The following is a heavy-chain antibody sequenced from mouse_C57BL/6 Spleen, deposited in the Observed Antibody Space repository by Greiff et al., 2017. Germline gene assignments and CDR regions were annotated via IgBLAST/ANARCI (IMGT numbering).Heavy chain of an antibody. Sequence: EVQLVESGGGLVKPGGSLKLSCAASGFTFSDYGMHWVRQAPEKGLEWVAYISSGSSTIYYADTVKGRFTISRDNAKNTLFLQMTSLRSEDTAMYYCAGNWVWYYAMDYWGQGTSVTVSS. CDR2: ISSGSSTI. J-gene: IGHJ4*01. D-gene: IGHD4-1*01. CDR1: GFTFSDYG. V-gene: IGHV5-17*01. CDR3: AGNWVWYYAMDY.